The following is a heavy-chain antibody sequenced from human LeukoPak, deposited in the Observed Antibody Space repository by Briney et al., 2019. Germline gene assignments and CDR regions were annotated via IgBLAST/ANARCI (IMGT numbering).Heavy chain of an antibody. CDR2: ISPYNGDT. Sequence: ASVKVSCKASGYTFTSYGISWVRQAPGQGLEWMGWISPYNGDTDYAQKLHGRVTMTTDTSTSIAYMDLGSLRSDDTAVYYCARKLYDSSRYGQTYYFDYWGQGTLVTVSS. J-gene: IGHJ4*02. D-gene: IGHD3-22*01. CDR1: GYTFTSYG. V-gene: IGHV1-18*01. CDR3: ARKLYDSSRYGQTYYFDY.